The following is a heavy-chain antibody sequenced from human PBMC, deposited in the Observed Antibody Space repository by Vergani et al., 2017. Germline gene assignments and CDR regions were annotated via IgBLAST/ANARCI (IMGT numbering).Heavy chain of an antibody. CDR3: AKGGSGLPCY. CDR1: GFPFDDYA. V-gene: IGHV3-9*01. CDR2: ISWNSGSI. D-gene: IGHD5-12*01. J-gene: IGHJ4*02. Sequence: EVQLVESGGGLVQPGRSLRLSCAASGFPFDDYAMHWVRQAPGKGLDWVSGISWNSGSIGYADSVKGRFTISRDNAKNSLYLQMNSLRAEDTAVYYCAKGGSGLPCYWGQGTLVTVSS.